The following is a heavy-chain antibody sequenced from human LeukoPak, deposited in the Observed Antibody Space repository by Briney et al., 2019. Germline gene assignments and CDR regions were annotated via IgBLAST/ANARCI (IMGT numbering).Heavy chain of an antibody. CDR3: AKDNEQGWLHPLAEYFQH. CDR1: GFTFSSYA. V-gene: IGHV3-23*01. J-gene: IGHJ1*01. Sequence: GGSLRLSCAASGFTFSSYAMSWVRQAPGKGLEWVSAISGSGGSTYYADSVKGRFTISRDNSKNTLYLQMNSLRAEDTAVYYCAKDNEQGWLHPLAEYFQHWGQGTLVTVSS. CDR2: ISGSGGST. D-gene: IGHD5-24*01.